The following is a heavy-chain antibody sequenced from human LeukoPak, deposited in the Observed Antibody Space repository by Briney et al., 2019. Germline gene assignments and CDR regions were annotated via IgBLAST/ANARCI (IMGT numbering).Heavy chain of an antibody. V-gene: IGHV3-30*02. J-gene: IGHJ4*02. CDR3: AREGGIIVAGKFDS. CDR2: IQYDESDK. D-gene: IGHD6-19*01. Sequence: PGGSLRLSCAASGLTFSTSSMHWVRQAPGKGLEWVAFIQYDESDKYYADSVGGRLTISRDNSKNTLYLQMNSLRAEDTAVYYCAREGGIIVAGKFDSWGQGTLVTVSS. CDR1: GLTFSTSS.